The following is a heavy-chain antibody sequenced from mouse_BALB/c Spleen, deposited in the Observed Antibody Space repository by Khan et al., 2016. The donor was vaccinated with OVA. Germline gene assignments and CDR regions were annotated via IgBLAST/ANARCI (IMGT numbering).Heavy chain of an antibody. CDR2: INPSNGYT. CDR3: ARDGAYDRNDGWFAY. D-gene: IGHD2-14*01. J-gene: IGHJ3*01. CDR1: GYTFTSYT. V-gene: IGHV1-4*01. Sequence: QVQLKQSGAELARPGASVKMSCKASGYTFTSYTIHWIKLRPGQGLEWIGYINPSNGYTNYNQKFKDKATLTADKSSTTAYMQLSSLTSDDSAVYYCARDGAYDRNDGWFAYWGQGTLVTVSA.